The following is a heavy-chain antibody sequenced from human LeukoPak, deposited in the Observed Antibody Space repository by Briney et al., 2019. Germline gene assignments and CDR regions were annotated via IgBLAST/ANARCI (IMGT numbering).Heavy chain of an antibody. V-gene: IGHV3-33*01. CDR1: GFTFSAYG. J-gene: IGHJ3*02. D-gene: IGHD3-16*01. CDR3: ARDWGEGFFSMAFGI. CDR2: IWYDGSNK. Sequence: GGSLRVSCAASGFTFSAYGMHWVRQAPCKGPEWVAVIWYDGSNKYYADSVKGRFTISRDNSKNTLYLQMNRLRAEDTAVYYCARDWGEGFFSMAFGIWGQGTMVTVSS.